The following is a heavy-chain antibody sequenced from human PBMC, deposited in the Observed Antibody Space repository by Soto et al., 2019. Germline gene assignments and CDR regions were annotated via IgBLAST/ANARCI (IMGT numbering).Heavy chain of an antibody. V-gene: IGHV4-34*01. CDR3: ARVRAVTNTFYNHYGMDV. D-gene: IGHD4-17*01. CDR1: GGSFNSYF. Sequence: QVQLQQWGAGLLKPSETLSLTCAVYGGSFNSYFWSWIRQPPGKGLEWIGEINHSATTNYNPSLKSRVTISVDTSKKQLSLKLSSVAAADTATYYCARVRAVTNTFYNHYGMDVW. J-gene: IGHJ6*01. CDR2: INHSATT.